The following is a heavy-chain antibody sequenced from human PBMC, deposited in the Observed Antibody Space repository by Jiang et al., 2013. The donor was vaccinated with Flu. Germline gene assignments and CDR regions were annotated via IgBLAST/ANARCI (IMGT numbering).Heavy chain of an antibody. Sequence: KGLEWVSDISASGDGTHYADSVKGRFTISRDNSKNTLYLQMNSLRAEDTAIYYCAKDWRADYWGQGTLVTVSS. CDR2: ISASGDGT. CDR3: AKDWRADY. J-gene: IGHJ4*02. V-gene: IGHV3-23*01.